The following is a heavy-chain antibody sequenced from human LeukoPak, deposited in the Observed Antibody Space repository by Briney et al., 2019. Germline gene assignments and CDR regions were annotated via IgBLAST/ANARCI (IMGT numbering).Heavy chain of an antibody. J-gene: IGHJ4*02. CDR2: IIPIFGTA. D-gene: IGHD3-3*01. Sequence: GASVKVSCKASGGTFSSYAISWVRQAPGQGLERMGGIIPIFGTANYAQKFQGRVTITTDESTSTAYMELSSLRSEETAVYYCARAHWSGYYTYYFDYWGQGTLVTVSS. V-gene: IGHV1-69*05. CDR1: GGTFSSYA. CDR3: ARAHWSGYYTYYFDY.